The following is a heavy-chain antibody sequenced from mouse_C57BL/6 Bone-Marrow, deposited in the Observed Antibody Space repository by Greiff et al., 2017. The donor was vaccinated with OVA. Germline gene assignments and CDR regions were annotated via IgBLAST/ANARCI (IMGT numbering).Heavy chain of an antibody. Sequence: VQLQQSGPELVKPGASVKISCKASGYTFTDYYMNWVKQSHGKSLEWIGDLNPNNGGTSYNQKFKGKATLTVDKSSSTAYMELRSLTSEDSAVYYCERGGGDYDGRFAYWGQGTLVTVSA. D-gene: IGHD2-4*01. CDR2: LNPNNGGT. J-gene: IGHJ3*01. V-gene: IGHV1-26*01. CDR3: ERGGGDYDGRFAY. CDR1: GYTFTDYY.